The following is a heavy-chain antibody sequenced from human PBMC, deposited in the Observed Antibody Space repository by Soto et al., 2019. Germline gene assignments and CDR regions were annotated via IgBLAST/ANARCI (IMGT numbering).Heavy chain of an antibody. J-gene: IGHJ6*02. CDR1: GFTFSSYA. D-gene: IGHD3-10*01. Sequence: GGSLRLSCAASGFTFSSYALHWVRQAPGKGLEWVAVISYDGSNKYYADSVKGRFTISRDNSKNTLYLQMNSLRAEDTAVYYCARAMVRGDYYYGMDVWGQGTTVTVSS. CDR2: ISYDGSNK. CDR3: ARAMVRGDYYYGMDV. V-gene: IGHV3-30-3*01.